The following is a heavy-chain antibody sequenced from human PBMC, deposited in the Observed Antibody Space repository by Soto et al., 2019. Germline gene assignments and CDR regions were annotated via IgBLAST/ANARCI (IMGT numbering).Heavy chain of an antibody. CDR1: GFSLSTSGVG. D-gene: IGHD6-13*01. CDR3: AHTGTGIAAADFDY. CDR2: IYWDDDK. Sequence: QITLKESGPTLVKPTQTLTLTCTFSGFSLSTSGVGVGWIRQPPGKALEWLALIYWDDDKRYSPSLKIRLTITKDTSKNQVVLTMTNMDPVDTDTYYCAHTGTGIAAADFDYWGQGTLVTVSS. J-gene: IGHJ4*02. V-gene: IGHV2-5*02.